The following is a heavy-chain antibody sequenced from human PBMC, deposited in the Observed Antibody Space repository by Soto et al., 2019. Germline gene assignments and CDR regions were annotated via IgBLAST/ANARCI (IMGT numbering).Heavy chain of an antibody. CDR2: ISGSGGST. D-gene: IGHD4-17*01. CDR3: AKGDDYGGNYYYYGMEV. J-gene: IGHJ6*02. V-gene: IGHV3-23*01. Sequence: PGGSLRLSCAASGFTFSSYAMSWVRQAPGKGLEWVSAISGSGGSTYYADSVKGRFTISRDNSKNTLYLQMNSLRAEDTAVYYCAKGDDYGGNYYYYGMEVWGQGTTVTVSS. CDR1: GFTFSSYA.